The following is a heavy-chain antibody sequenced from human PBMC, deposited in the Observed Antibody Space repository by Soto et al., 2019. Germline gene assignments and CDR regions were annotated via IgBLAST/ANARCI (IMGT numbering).Heavy chain of an antibody. CDR1: GFTFSSYA. D-gene: IGHD6-19*01. J-gene: IGHJ4*02. CDR2: ISGSGNSP. CDR3: AKELVAVAGTGCHY. Sequence: EVQLLESGGGLVQPGGSLRLSCAASGFTFSSYAMSWVRQAPGKGLEWVSVISGSGNSPHYADSVQGRFTISRDNSKNTLSLQMNSLRAEDTAVYYCAKELVAVAGTGCHYWGQGTLVTVSS. V-gene: IGHV3-23*01.